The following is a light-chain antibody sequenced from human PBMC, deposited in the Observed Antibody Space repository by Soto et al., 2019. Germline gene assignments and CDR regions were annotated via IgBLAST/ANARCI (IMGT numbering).Light chain of an antibody. Sequence: QSALTQPPSASGSPGQSVTISCTGTSSDVGAYNYVSWYQQYPGKAPKLMIYEVNKRPSGVPDRFSGSKSGKTASLTVSGLQPEDEAEYHCTSYAGSNSWVFGGGTKLTVL. CDR2: EVN. V-gene: IGLV2-8*01. J-gene: IGLJ3*02. CDR1: SSDVGAYNY. CDR3: TSYAGSNSWV.